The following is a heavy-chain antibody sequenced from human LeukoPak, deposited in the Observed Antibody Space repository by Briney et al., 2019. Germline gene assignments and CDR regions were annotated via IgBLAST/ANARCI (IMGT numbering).Heavy chain of an antibody. J-gene: IGHJ4*02. CDR3: TRGTGSYDY. V-gene: IGHV3-21*01. CDR2: ITSSSTYI. CDR1: GFTFSRYT. Sequence: PGGSLRLSCAASGFTFSRYTVNWVRQAPGKGLEWVSSITSSSTYIYYADSVKGRFTISRDNAKNSLYLHMNSLRAEDTAVYYWTRGTGSYDYWGQGTRVTVSS. D-gene: IGHD1-26*01.